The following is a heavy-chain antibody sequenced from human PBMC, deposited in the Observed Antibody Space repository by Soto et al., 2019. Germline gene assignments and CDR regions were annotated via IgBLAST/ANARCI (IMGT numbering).Heavy chain of an antibody. J-gene: IGHJ5*02. CDR2: ISYSGST. D-gene: IGHD1-1*01. V-gene: IGHV4-59*01. CDR1: GGSITSNY. Sequence: SETLSLTCTVSGGSITSNYWSWIRQPPGKGLEWIGYISYSGSTSYNPSLKSRVTISRDTSQNQFSLRLSSVTAADTAVYYCARGEGVRHERENWFDPWGQGTLVTVSS. CDR3: ARGEGVRHERENWFDP.